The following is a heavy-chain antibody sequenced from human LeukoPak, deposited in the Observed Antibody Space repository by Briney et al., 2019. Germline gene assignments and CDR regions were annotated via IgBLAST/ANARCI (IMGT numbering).Heavy chain of an antibody. D-gene: IGHD6-13*01. J-gene: IGHJ6*02. CDR3: ARDLRGSSWYDYYYGMDV. CDR2: ISSSGSTI. CDR1: GFTFSDYY. V-gene: IGHV3-11*01. Sequence: GGSLRLSCAASGFTFSDYYMSWIRQAPGKGLEWVSYISSSGSTIYYADSVKGRFTISRDNAKNSLYLQMNSLRAEDTAVYYCARDLRGSSWYDYYYGMDVWGQGTTVTVSS.